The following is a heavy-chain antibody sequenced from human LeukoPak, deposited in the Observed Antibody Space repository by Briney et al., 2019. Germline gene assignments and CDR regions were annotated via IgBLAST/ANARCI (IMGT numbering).Heavy chain of an antibody. CDR1: GYTFTSYA. V-gene: IGHV1-2*06. J-gene: IGHJ5*02. Sequence: ASVKVSCKASGYTFTSYAMHWVRQAPGQGLEWMGRINPNSGGTNYAQKFQGRVTMTRDTSISTAYMELSRLRSDDTAVYYCATYYYDSSGYYYKNPWGQGTLVTVSS. D-gene: IGHD3-22*01. CDR3: ATYYYDSSGYYYKNP. CDR2: INPNSGGT.